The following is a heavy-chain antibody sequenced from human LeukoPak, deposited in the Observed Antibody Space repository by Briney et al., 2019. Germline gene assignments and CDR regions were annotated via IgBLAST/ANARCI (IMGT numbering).Heavy chain of an antibody. CDR1: GFTFSSYD. CDR3: ARALGESSRGRYRDY. V-gene: IGHV3-23*01. Sequence: GRSLRLSCAVAGFTFSSYDMCRVRRAPGKGVEWVASVSNTGVKTEYADSVKGRFTISRDNSQNTLYLQVDSLRAEDTALYYCARALGESSRGRYRDYWGQGTLVTVSS. J-gene: IGHJ4*02. CDR2: VSNTGVKT. D-gene: IGHD2-15*01.